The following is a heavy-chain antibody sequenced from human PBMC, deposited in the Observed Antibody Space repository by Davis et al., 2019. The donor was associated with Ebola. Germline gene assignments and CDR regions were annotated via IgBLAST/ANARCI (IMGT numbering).Heavy chain of an antibody. V-gene: IGHV3-73*01. CDR2: IRSKANSYAT. J-gene: IGHJ4*02. D-gene: IGHD4-17*01. Sequence: GESLKISCAASGFTFSGSAMHWVRQASGKGLEWVGRIRSKANSYATAYAASVKGRFTISRDDSKNTAYLQMNSLKTEDTAVYYCTSQTTVTDYWGQGTLVTVPS. CDR3: TSQTTVTDY. CDR1: GFTFSGSA.